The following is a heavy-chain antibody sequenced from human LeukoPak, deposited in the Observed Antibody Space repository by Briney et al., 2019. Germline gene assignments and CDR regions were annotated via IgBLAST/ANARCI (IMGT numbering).Heavy chain of an antibody. V-gene: IGHV3-66*01. Sequence: PGGSLRLSCAASGFTVSTNYMSWVRQAPGKGLEWVSVIYSGGSTYYADSVKGRFTFSRDNSKNTLYLQMSSLRAEDTAVYYCARDHSPEYNSSAGYFQLWGQGTLVTVSS. CDR3: ARDHSPEYNSSAGYFQL. J-gene: IGHJ1*01. CDR2: IYSGGST. D-gene: IGHD6-6*01. CDR1: GFTVSTNY.